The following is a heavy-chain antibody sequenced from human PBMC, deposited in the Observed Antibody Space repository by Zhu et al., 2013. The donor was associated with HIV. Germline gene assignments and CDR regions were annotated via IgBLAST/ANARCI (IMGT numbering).Heavy chain of an antibody. J-gene: IGHJ5*02. CDR3: ARRQGHNWFRP. CDR2: IYHSGST. Sequence: QVQLQESGSGLVKPSQTLSLTCAVSGGSISSGGYSWSWIRQPPGKGLEWIGYIYHSGSTYYSPSLKSRVTISVGRSKNQFSLKLSSVTAADTAVYYCARRQGHNWFRPWGQGTLVTVSS. V-gene: IGHV4-30-2*01. CDR1: GGSISSGGYS.